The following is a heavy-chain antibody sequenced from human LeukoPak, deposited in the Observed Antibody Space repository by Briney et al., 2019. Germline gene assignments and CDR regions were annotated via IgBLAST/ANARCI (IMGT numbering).Heavy chain of an antibody. CDR2: IYAGDSDT. Sequence: LGESLQISCKGSGYRFTNYWIGWVRPMPGKGLEWMGIIYAGDSDTRYSPSFQGQVTISVDKSISTAYLQWSSLKASDTAMYYCARPGSGNYLGAFDIWGQGTMVTVSS. CDR1: GYRFTNYW. J-gene: IGHJ3*02. D-gene: IGHD3-10*01. V-gene: IGHV5-51*01. CDR3: ARPGSGNYLGAFDI.